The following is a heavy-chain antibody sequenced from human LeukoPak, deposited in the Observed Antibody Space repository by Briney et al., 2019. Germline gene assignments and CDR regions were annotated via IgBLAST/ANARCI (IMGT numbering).Heavy chain of an antibody. V-gene: IGHV7-4-1*02. CDR1: GYSFTSYA. CDR2: INTNTGNP. D-gene: IGHD6-13*01. J-gene: IGHJ5*02. CDR3: AGEFYSSSRYWFDP. Sequence: ASVKVSCKASGYSFTSYAMNWVRQAPGQGLEWMGWINTNTGNPTYAQGFTGRFVFSLDTSVSTAYRQISSLKAEDTAVYYCAGEFYSSSRYWFDPWGQGTLVTVSS.